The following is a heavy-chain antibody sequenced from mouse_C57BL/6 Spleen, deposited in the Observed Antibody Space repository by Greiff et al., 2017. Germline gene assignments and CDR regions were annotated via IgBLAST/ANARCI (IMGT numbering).Heavy chain of an antibody. CDR2: ISGGGGNT. Sequence: EVKLVESGGGLVKPGGSLKLSCAASGFTFSSYTMSWVRQTPGKRLEWVATISGGGGNTYYPDSVKGRSTISRANAKSTLYLQLRSLRSEDTAVYYCARQGVVAFDYWGQGTTLTVSS. J-gene: IGHJ2*01. CDR3: ARQGVVAFDY. V-gene: IGHV5-9*04. CDR1: GFTFSSYT.